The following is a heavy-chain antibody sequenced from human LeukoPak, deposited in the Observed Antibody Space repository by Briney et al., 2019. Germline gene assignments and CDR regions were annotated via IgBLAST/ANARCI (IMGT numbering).Heavy chain of an antibody. V-gene: IGHV3-11*01. CDR2: ISSSGSTI. D-gene: IGHD3-22*01. J-gene: IGHJ6*02. CDR3: ALYSSGYYYYYYGMDV. Sequence: GGSLRLSCAASGFTFSDYYMSWIRQAPGKGLEWVSYISSSGSTIYYADSVKGRFTISRDNAKNSLYLQMNSLRAEDTAVYYCALYSSGYYYYYYGMDVWGQGTTVTVSS. CDR1: GFTFSDYY.